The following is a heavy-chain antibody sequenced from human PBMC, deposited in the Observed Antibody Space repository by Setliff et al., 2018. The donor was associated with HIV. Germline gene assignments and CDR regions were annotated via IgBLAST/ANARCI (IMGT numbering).Heavy chain of an antibody. CDR2: INPSGGSA. CDR1: GYTFTRNQ. Sequence: GASVKVSCKASGYTFTRNQIHWVRQAPGQGLEWMGIINPSGGSAAYAEKFRGRVTMTSDTSTNTVYMELRSLRSEETAVFYRARDGGDGSGYYYADYWGQGTLVTVPQ. CDR3: ARDGGDGSGYYYADY. J-gene: IGHJ4*02. D-gene: IGHD3-22*01. V-gene: IGHV1-46*01.